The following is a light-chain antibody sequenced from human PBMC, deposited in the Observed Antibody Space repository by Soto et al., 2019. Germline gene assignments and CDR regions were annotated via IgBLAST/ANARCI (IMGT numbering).Light chain of an antibody. CDR1: QSVSSNY. V-gene: IGKV3-20*01. CDR3: PQYGSSPIT. CDR2: GAS. J-gene: IGKJ5*01. Sequence: EIALTQSPGTVSLSLGEGATLSCLASQSVSSNYLAWYQQKPGQAPRLLIYGASSRATGIPDRFSGSESGTDFTLTISRLEPEDFAVYYCPQYGSSPITFGHGTRLEI.